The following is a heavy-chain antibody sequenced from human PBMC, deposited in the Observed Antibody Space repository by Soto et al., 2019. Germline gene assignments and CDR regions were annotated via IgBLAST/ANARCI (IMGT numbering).Heavy chain of an antibody. D-gene: IGHD6-6*01. CDR2: INPNSGGT. CDR3: ARDGSSSGGQVWFDP. V-gene: IGHV1-2*02. Sequence: ASVKVSCKASGYTFTGYYMHWVRQAPGQGLEWMGWINPNSGGTNYAQKFQGRVTMTRDTSISTAYMELSRLRSDDTAVYYCARDGSSSGGQVWFDPWGQGTLVTVSS. CDR1: GYTFTGYY. J-gene: IGHJ5*02.